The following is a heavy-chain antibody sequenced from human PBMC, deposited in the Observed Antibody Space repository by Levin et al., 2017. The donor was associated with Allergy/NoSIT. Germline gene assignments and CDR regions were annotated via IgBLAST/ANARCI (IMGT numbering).Heavy chain of an antibody. V-gene: IGHV3-66*01. Sequence: LSLTCAASGFTVSSNYMSWVRQAPGKGLEWVSVIYSGGSTYYADSVKGRFTISRDNSKNTLYLQMNSLRAEDTAVYYCARAIRPHYYDSSGYYLDYWGQGTLVTVSS. CDR3: ARAIRPHYYDSSGYYLDY. CDR2: IYSGGST. CDR1: GFTVSSNY. J-gene: IGHJ4*02. D-gene: IGHD3-22*01.